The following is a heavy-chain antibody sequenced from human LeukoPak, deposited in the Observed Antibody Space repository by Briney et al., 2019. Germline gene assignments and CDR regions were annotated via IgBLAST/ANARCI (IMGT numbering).Heavy chain of an antibody. CDR3: ANTVVSGSYHFDY. D-gene: IGHD1-26*01. CDR2: IRQDGSEK. V-gene: IGHV3-7*01. CDR1: GFTLSSYW. J-gene: IGHJ4*02. Sequence: GGSLRLSCAASGFTLSSYWMSWVRQAPGKGLEWVANIRQDGSEKYYVDSVKGRFTISRDNAKSSLYLQMNSLRAEDTAFYYSANTVVSGSYHFDYWGQGTPVTVSS.